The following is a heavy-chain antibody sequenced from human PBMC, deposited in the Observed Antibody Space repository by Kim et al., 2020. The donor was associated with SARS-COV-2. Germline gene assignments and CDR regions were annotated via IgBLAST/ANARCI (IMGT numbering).Heavy chain of an antibody. Sequence: GGSLRLSCAAPGFTFSSYAMSWVRQAPGKGLEWVSAISGSGGSTYYADSVKGRFTISRENSKNTLYLQMNSLRAEDTAVYYCAKEANYYDSMGRGVYWGQGTLVTVSS. CDR3: AKEANYYDSMGRGVY. V-gene: IGHV3-23*01. J-gene: IGHJ4*02. CDR2: ISGSGGST. D-gene: IGHD3-22*01. CDR1: GFTFSSYA.